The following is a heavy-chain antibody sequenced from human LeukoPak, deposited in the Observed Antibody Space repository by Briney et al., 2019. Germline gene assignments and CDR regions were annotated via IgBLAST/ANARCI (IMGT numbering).Heavy chain of an antibody. CDR3: AKGGRYHPPTNFDY. D-gene: IGHD3-16*01. J-gene: IGHJ4*02. V-gene: IGHV3-23*01. CDR2: ISGSGGIT. CDR1: GFTFSNYA. Sequence: PGGSLRPSCAASGFTFSNYAMNWVRQAPGKGLEWVSTISGSGGITYYADSVKGRFTISRDNSKNTLYLQMNSLRAEDTAVYYCAKGGRYHPPTNFDYWGQGTLVTVSS.